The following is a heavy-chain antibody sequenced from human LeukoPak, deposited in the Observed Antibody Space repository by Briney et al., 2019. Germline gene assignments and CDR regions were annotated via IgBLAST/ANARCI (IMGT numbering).Heavy chain of an antibody. V-gene: IGHV3-53*01. Sequence: GGSLRLSCAASGFTVSNKYRSWVRQAPGKGLEWVSVIYGGGSTSYADSVKGRFTISRDNSKNMLYLQMNSLRADDTAVYYCARDRSDGNYYMVVWGKGTTVTVSS. J-gene: IGHJ6*03. CDR3: ARDRSDGNYYMVV. D-gene: IGHD5-24*01. CDR1: GFTVSNKY. CDR2: IYGGGST.